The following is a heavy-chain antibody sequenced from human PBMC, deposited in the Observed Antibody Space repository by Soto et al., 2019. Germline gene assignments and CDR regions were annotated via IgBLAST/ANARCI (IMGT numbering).Heavy chain of an antibody. CDR3: ARDPGVGATT. CDR1: YGSISSAACC. J-gene: IGHJ4*02. CDR2: IYDGGTT. V-gene: IGHV4-30-2*06. D-gene: IGHD1-26*01. Sequence: LSVTWTVSYGSISSAACCWSFIRQSPDKGLEWIGHIYDGGTTYSSPSLKGRVTISVDKSKNQFSLKLSSVTAADTAVYYCARDPGVGATTWGQGTLVTVSS.